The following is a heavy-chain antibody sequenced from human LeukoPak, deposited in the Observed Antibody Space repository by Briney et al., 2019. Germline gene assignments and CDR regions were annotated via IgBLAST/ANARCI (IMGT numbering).Heavy chain of an antibody. Sequence: GGSLRLSCAASGFTFSSYAMSWVRQAPGKGLEWVSAISGSGGSTYYADSVKGRFTISRDNSKNTLYLQMNSLRAEDTAVYYCARDIAAAGSAGLDYWGQEPWSPSPQ. CDR2: ISGSGGST. V-gene: IGHV3-23*01. CDR3: ARDIAAAGSAGLDY. J-gene: IGHJ4*01. D-gene: IGHD6-13*01. CDR1: GFTFSSYA.